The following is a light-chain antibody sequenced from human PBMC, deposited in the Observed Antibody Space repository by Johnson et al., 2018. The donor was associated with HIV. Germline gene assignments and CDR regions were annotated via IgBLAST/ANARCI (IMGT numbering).Light chain of an antibody. CDR1: GSKIENNY. J-gene: IGLJ1*01. Sequence: QSVLTQPPSVSAAPGQKVTISCSGNGSKIENNYISWYQQFPERAPKLLIHDNTKRPSGIPDRFSGSKSDTSATLAITGLQTGDAADYYCGTWDSSLTAYVFGTGTKVTV. V-gene: IGLV1-51*01. CDR3: GTWDSSLTAYV. CDR2: DNT.